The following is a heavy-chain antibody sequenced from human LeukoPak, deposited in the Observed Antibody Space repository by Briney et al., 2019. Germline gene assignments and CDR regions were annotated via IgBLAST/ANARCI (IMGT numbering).Heavy chain of an antibody. V-gene: IGHV3-7*01. D-gene: IGHD5-18*01. J-gene: IGHJ5*02. CDR1: GFTFSSYE. Sequence: GGSLRLSCAASGFTFSSYEMNWVRQAPGKGLEWVANIKQDGSEKYYVDSVKGRFTISRDNAKNSLYLQMNSLRAEDTAVCYCALCPVDTAMALYNWFDPWGQGTLVAVSS. CDR3: ALCPVDTAMALYNWFDP. CDR2: IKQDGSEK.